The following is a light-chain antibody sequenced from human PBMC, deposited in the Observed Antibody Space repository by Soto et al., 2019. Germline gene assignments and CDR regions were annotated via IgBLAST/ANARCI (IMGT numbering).Light chain of an antibody. CDR3: QQYNKWPLFT. J-gene: IGKJ3*01. Sequence: IVMTQSPATLSVSPGQRATLSCRASQSISSNLAWYQQRPGQAPRLLIYGASTRATSVPARFSGSGSGTAFVPTISSLQSEDFAIYYCQQYNKWPLFTFGPGTRVDI. V-gene: IGKV3-15*01. CDR1: QSISSN. CDR2: GAS.